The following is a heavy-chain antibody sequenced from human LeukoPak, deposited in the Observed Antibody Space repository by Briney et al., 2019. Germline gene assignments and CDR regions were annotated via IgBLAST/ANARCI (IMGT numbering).Heavy chain of an antibody. Sequence: ASVKVSCKASGYTFTSYDINWVRQATGQGLEWMGYMNPNSGNTVYAQRFQGRVTLTSDTSMSTAYMELSSLRSEDTAMYYCARSLEMATTRGYYYYGMDVWGQGTTVTVSS. V-gene: IGHV1-8*01. CDR1: GYTFTSYD. D-gene: IGHD5-12*01. J-gene: IGHJ6*02. CDR2: MNPNSGNT. CDR3: ARSLEMATTRGYYYYGMDV.